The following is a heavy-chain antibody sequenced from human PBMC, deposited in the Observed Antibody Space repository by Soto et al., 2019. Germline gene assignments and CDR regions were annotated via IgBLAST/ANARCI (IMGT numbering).Heavy chain of an antibody. D-gene: IGHD6-19*01. J-gene: IGHJ5*02. CDR1: GFTFSSYA. Sequence: GGSLRLSCAASGFTFSSYAMSWVRQAPGKGLEWVSAISGSGGSTYYADSVKGRFTISRDNSKNTLYLQMNSLRAEDTAVYYCATSGDLIAVAGTGSNWFDPWGQGTLVTVSS. V-gene: IGHV3-23*01. CDR3: ATSGDLIAVAGTGSNWFDP. CDR2: ISGSGGST.